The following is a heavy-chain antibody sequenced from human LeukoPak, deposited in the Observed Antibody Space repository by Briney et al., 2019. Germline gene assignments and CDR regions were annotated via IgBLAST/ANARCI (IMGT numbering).Heavy chain of an antibody. V-gene: IGHV3-9*01. CDR3: ARDRWELLSNSYHYCGLDV. Sequence: PGRSLRLSCAASGFTFDDYAMHWVRQAPGKGLEWVSGISWNSGSIGYADSVKGRFTISRDNAKNSLYLQMNSLRAEDTAVYYCARDRWELLSNSYHYCGLDVWGQGTTVTVSS. CDR1: GFTFDDYA. CDR2: ISWNSGSI. D-gene: IGHD2-15*01. J-gene: IGHJ6*02.